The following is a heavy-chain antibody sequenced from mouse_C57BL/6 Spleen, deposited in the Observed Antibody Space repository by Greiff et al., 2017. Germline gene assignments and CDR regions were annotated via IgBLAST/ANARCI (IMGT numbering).Heavy chain of an antibody. CDR1: GYTFTDYY. CDR3: ARNGHFDY. J-gene: IGHJ2*01. Sequence: VQLQQSGPELVKPGASVKISCKASGYTFTDYYMNWVKQSHGKSLEWIGDINPNNGGTSYNQKFKGKATLTVDKSSSTAYMELRSLTSEDSAVYYCARNGHFDYWGQGTTLTVSS. V-gene: IGHV1-26*01. CDR2: INPNNGGT. D-gene: IGHD1-1*01.